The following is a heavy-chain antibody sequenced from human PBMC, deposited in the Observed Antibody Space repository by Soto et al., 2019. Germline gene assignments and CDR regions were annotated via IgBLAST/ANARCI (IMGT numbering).Heavy chain of an antibody. Sequence: QIHLVQSGAEVKKPGASVKVSCKGSGYGFTTYGITWVRQAPGQGLEWMAWISAHNGNLNYAQKLQGRVTVIRDTSTSTAYMELRSLRSDDTAVYYCARGRYGDYWGQGALVTVSS. CDR3: ARGRYGDY. J-gene: IGHJ4*02. D-gene: IGHD4-17*01. CDR2: ISAHNGNL. CDR1: GYGFTTYG. V-gene: IGHV1-18*01.